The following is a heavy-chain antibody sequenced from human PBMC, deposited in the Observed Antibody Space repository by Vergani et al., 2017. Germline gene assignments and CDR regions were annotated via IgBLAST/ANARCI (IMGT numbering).Heavy chain of an antibody. CDR2: ISSSSSYI. J-gene: IGHJ3*02. CDR1: GFSFPGYA. CDR3: AKDLFSGSLLGGAFDI. V-gene: IGHV3-21*01. D-gene: IGHD1-26*01. Sequence: EVQLLESGGGLVQPGGSLRLSCEASGFSFPGYAMSWVRQAPGKGLEWVSSISSSSSYIYYADSVKGRFTISRDNAKNSLYLQMNSLRAEDTAVYYCAKDLFSGSLLGGAFDIWGQGTMVTVSS.